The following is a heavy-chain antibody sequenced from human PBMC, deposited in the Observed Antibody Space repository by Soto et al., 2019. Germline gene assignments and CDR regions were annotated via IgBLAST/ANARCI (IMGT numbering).Heavy chain of an antibody. CDR3: ARGLWFWELSPSWGHYYYGMDV. CDR1: GFTFSSYS. V-gene: IGHV3-21*01. Sequence: GGSLRLSCAASGFTFSSYSMNWVRQAPGKGLEWVSPISSSSSYIYYADSVKGRFTISRDNAKNSLYLQMNSLRAEDTAVYYCARGLWFWELSPSWGHYYYGMDVWGQGTTVTGSS. J-gene: IGHJ6*02. D-gene: IGHD3-10*01. CDR2: ISSSSSYI.